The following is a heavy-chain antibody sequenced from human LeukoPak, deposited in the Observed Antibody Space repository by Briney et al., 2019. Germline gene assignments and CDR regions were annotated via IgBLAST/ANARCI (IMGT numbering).Heavy chain of an antibody. CDR3: ARSNWNYYDSFDF. Sequence: GASVKVSCKASGYTFTSYYMQWVRQAPGQGLEWMGIINPSVGSTTYAQKFEGRITVTRDISTSTVYMELSSLRSEDTAVYYCARSNWNYYDSFDFWGQGTLVTVSS. CDR1: GYTFTSYY. CDR2: INPSVGST. V-gene: IGHV1-46*01. J-gene: IGHJ4*02. D-gene: IGHD3-22*01.